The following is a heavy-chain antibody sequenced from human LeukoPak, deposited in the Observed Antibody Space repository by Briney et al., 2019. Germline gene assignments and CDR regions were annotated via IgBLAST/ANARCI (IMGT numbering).Heavy chain of an antibody. V-gene: IGHV1-18*01. CDR1: GYSFTSYG. CDR3: ARDLGLPRLNSFDY. Sequence: GASVKVSCKASGYSFTSYGISWVRQAPGQGLEWMGWISGYNGDTKYAQKFQGRVTLITDTSTSTVYMELRNLRSGDTAMYYCARDLGLPRLNSFDYWGQGTLVTVSS. D-gene: IGHD3/OR15-3a*01. J-gene: IGHJ4*02. CDR2: ISGYNGDT.